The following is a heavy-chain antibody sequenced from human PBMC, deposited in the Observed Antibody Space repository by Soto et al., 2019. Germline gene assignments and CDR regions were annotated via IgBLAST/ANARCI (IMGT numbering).Heavy chain of an antibody. D-gene: IGHD1-20*01. CDR3: ARGEYNWNLDV. J-gene: IGHJ6*02. Sequence: GASVKVSCKASGGTFSSYTISWVRQAPGQGLGWMGRIIPILGKANYAQKFQGRVTITRDTSASTAYMELSSLRSEDTAVYYCARGEYNWNLDVWGQGTTVTVSS. V-gene: IGHV1-69*08. CDR1: GGTFSSYT. CDR2: IIPILGKA.